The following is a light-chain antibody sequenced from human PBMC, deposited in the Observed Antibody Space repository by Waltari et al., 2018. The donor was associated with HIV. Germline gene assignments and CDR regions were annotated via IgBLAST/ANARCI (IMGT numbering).Light chain of an antibody. CDR1: NSDIGSNT. CDR3: ASWDDSLNGVV. J-gene: IGLJ2*01. Sequence: QSVLTQPPSVSGTPGQRLSISCPGSNSDIGSNTVNLYQQLPGTAPKLLIYSNNQRPSGVPDRFSGSKSGSLASLAITGLQSEDEAEYHCASWDDSLNGVVFGGGTKLTVL. CDR2: SNN. V-gene: IGLV1-44*01.